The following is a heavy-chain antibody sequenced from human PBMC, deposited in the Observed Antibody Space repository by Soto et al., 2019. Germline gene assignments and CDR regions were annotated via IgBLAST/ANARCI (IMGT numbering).Heavy chain of an antibody. CDR2: IYHSGST. Sequence: QLQLQESGSGLVRPSQTLSLTCAVSGGSISSGGFSWSWIRQPPGKGLESIGYIYHSGSTYYNPSLRXRXTXSXXRSKNQFSLKLSSVTAADTAVYYCAGGIAARPLGYWGQGTLVTVSS. D-gene: IGHD6-6*01. J-gene: IGHJ4*02. V-gene: IGHV4-30-2*01. CDR1: GGSISSGGFS. CDR3: AGGIAARPLGY.